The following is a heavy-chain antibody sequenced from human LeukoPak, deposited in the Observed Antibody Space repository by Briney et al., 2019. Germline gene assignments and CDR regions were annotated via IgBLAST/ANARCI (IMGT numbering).Heavy chain of an antibody. CDR3: ATDGPTIFAFDI. V-gene: IGHV1-24*01. D-gene: IGHD3-10*02. CDR2: FDPEDGET. Sequence: ASVKVSCKVSGYTLTELSMHWVRQAPGKGLEWMGGFDPEDGETIYAQKFQGRVTMTEDTSTDTAYMELSSLRSEDTAVYYCATDGPTIFAFDIWGQGTMATVSS. J-gene: IGHJ3*02. CDR1: GYTLTELS.